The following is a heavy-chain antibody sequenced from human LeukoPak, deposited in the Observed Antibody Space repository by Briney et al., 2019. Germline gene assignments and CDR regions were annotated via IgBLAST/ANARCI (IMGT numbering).Heavy chain of an antibody. CDR2: NITILGIA. CDR3: ASGGLIDFAGRSDAFDI. CDR1: GGTFSSYS. Sequence: SVKVSCKCSGGTFSSYSNSWERQPPAQGLEWMGGNITILGIANNAQKFHGRVTLTAARSTNTPYLELRSLRPEATAVYYCASGGLIDFAGRSDAFDIWGEGTMVTVSS. V-gene: IGHV1-69*02. D-gene: IGHD3-16*01. J-gene: IGHJ3*02.